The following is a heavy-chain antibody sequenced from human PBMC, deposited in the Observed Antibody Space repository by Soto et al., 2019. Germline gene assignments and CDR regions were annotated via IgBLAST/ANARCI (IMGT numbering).Heavy chain of an antibody. D-gene: IGHD5-12*01. Sequence: ETLSLTCTVSGGSISHYYWSWIRQPPGKGLEWIGYIYYTGSTNSNPSLKSRVTISVDTSRNQFSLKLSSVTAADTAVYYCARDSKRGYSGYDKLDYWGQGTLVTVSS. CDR1: GGSISHYY. J-gene: IGHJ4*02. CDR2: IYYTGST. CDR3: ARDSKRGYSGYDKLDY. V-gene: IGHV4-59*01.